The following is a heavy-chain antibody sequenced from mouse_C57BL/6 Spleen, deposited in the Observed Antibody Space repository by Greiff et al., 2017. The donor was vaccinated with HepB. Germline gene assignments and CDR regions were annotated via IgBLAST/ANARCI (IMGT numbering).Heavy chain of an antibody. J-gene: IGHJ4*01. CDR3: ARQLGGPHYYAMDY. CDR1: GFTFSDYY. CDR2: ISNGGGST. V-gene: IGHV5-12*01. Sequence: DVQLVESGGGLVQPGGSLKLSCAASGFTFSDYYMYWVRQTPEKRLEWVAYISNGGGSTYYPDTVKGRFTISRDNAKNTLYLQMSRLKSEDTAMYYCARQLGGPHYYAMDYWGQGTSVTVSS. D-gene: IGHD4-1*01.